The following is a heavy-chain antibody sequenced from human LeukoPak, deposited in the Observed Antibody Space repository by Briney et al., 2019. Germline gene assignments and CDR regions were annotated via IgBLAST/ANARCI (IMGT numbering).Heavy chain of an antibody. CDR2: LSYDGSNK. CDR3: ARDLLSGDWHPFDY. Sequence: PGRSLRLSCAASGFTFSSYAMHWVRQAPGKGLEWVAVLSYDGSNKYYADSVKGRFTISRDNSKNTLYLQMNSLRAEDTAVYYCARDLLSGDWHPFDYWGQGTLVTVSS. CDR1: GFTFSSYA. J-gene: IGHJ4*02. D-gene: IGHD2-21*02. V-gene: IGHV3-30*04.